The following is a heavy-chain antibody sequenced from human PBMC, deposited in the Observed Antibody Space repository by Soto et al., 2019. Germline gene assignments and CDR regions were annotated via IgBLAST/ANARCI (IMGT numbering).Heavy chain of an antibody. Sequence: WGALRLSCASSGFTFSSYGMHWVRQAPGKGLEWVAVISYDGSNKYYADSVKGRFTISRDNSKNTLYLQMNSLRAEDTAVYYCAKVGVLRYFDWLDGYFDYWGQGTLVTVSS. CDR2: ISYDGSNK. J-gene: IGHJ4*02. V-gene: IGHV3-30*18. CDR1: GFTFSSYG. D-gene: IGHD3-9*01. CDR3: AKVGVLRYFDWLDGYFDY.